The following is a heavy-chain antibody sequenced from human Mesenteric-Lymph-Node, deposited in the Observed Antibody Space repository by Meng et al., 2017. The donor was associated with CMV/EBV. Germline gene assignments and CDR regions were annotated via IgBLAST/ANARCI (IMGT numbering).Heavy chain of an antibody. J-gene: IGHJ4*02. CDR2: IFYGENGRT. CDR1: GASISSDYYY. Sequence: SETLSLTCTVSGASISSDYYYWGWIRQPPGRGLEWIGSIFYGENGRTYYNPSLNSRVAISIDTSKNHFSLKLNSVTAADTAVYYCVRSREYYDFWSGYPYWGQGTLVTVSS. CDR3: VRSREYYDFWSGYPY. D-gene: IGHD3-3*01. V-gene: IGHV4-39*07.